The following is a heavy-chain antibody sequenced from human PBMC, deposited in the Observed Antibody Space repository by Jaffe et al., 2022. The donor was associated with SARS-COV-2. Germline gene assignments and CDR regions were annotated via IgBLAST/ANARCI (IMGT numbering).Heavy chain of an antibody. CDR3: VRQYGSFDF. CDR2: ISSGGGTI. CDR1: AFTFSSYS. D-gene: IGHD3-10*01. J-gene: IGHJ4*02. Sequence: EVQLVESGGGLVQPGGSLRLSCAASAFTFSSYSMNWVRQAPGKGLEWVSYISSGGGTIYYADSVKGRFTISRDNAKNSLYLQMNSLRAEDTAVYYCVRQYGSFDFWGQGTLVTVSS. V-gene: IGHV3-48*01.